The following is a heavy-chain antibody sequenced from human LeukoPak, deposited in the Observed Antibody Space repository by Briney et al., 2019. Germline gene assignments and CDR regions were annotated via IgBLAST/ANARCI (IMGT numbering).Heavy chain of an antibody. Sequence: PGGSLRLSCAASGFTFSSYAMSWVRQARGKGLEWVSGISGSGGSTYYADSVKGRFTISRDNSKNTLYLQMNSLRVEDTAVYYCAKAHDSRVYWGQGTLVTVSS. D-gene: IGHD3-22*01. V-gene: IGHV3-23*01. CDR1: GFTFSSYA. CDR2: ISGSGGST. CDR3: AKAHDSRVY. J-gene: IGHJ4*02.